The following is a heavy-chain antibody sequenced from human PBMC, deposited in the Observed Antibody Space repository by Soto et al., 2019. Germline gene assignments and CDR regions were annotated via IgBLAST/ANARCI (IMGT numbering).Heavy chain of an antibody. J-gene: IGHJ6*02. CDR2: IIPIFGTA. V-gene: IGHV1-69*13. CDR1: GGTFSSYA. Sequence: GAAVKVSCKASGGTFSSYAISWVRQAPGQGLEWMGRIIPIFGTANYAQKFQGRVTITADESTSTAYMELSSLRSEDTAVYYCARDSGYSGSYYYYYGMDVWGQGTTVTV. CDR3: ARDSGYSGSYYYYYGMDV. D-gene: IGHD1-26*01.